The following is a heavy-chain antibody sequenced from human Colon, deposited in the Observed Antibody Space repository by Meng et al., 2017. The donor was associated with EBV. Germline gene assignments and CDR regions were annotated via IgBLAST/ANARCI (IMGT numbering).Heavy chain of an antibody. D-gene: IGHD2-21*02. Sequence: QGLLPESGPGLVKTSGTLSLTCSVSGGALSSRNWWSWVRQPPGKGLEWIGEIYHSGSTNYNPSLKSRVTISVDESKNQFSLRLSSVSAADTAVYYCARVGAYCGGDCYHPRWGQGTLVTVSS. CDR3: ARVGAYCGGDCYHPR. J-gene: IGHJ4*02. CDR2: IYHSGST. V-gene: IGHV4-4*02. CDR1: GGALSSRNW.